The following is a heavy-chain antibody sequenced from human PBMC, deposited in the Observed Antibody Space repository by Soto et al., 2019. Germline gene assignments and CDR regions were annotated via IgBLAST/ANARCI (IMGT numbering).Heavy chain of an antibody. D-gene: IGHD1-26*01. CDR1: GFTFSSYG. CDR3: AREVGGSKGGRYYYYGMDV. CDR2: IWYDGSNK. J-gene: IGHJ6*02. V-gene: IGHV3-33*01. Sequence: PGGSLRLSCAASGFTFSSYGMHWVRQAPGKGLEWVAVIWYDGSNKYYADSVKGRFTISRDNSKNTLYLQMNSLRAEDTAVYYCAREVGGSKGGRYYYYGMDVWGQGTTVTVSS.